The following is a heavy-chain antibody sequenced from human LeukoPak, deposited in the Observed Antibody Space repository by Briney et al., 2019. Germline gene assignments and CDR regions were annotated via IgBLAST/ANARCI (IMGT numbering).Heavy chain of an antibody. V-gene: IGHV4-61*02. Sequence: PSQTLSLTCTVSGGSISSGSYYWSWIRQPAGKGLEWIGRIYTSGSTNYNPSLKSRVTISVDTSKNQFSLKLSSVTAADTAVYYCARRIWFGEYPDYYGMDVWGQGTTVTVSS. D-gene: IGHD3-10*01. CDR2: IYTSGST. J-gene: IGHJ6*02. CDR3: ARRIWFGEYPDYYGMDV. CDR1: GGSISSGSYY.